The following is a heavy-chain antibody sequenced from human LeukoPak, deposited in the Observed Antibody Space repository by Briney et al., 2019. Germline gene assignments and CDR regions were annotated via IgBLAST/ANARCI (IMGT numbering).Heavy chain of an antibody. D-gene: IGHD2-2*01. CDR3: ARGGWSLGYCSSSSCLDWFDP. CDR1: RYTFTDYY. CDR2: INPNSGGT. J-gene: IGHJ5*02. V-gene: IGHV1-2*02. Sequence: ASVKVSCKASRYTFTDYYMHWVRQAPGQGLEWMGWINPNSGGTNYAQKFQGRVTMTRDTSISTAYMELSRLRSDDTAVYYCARGGWSLGYCSSSSCLDWFDPWGQETLVTVSS.